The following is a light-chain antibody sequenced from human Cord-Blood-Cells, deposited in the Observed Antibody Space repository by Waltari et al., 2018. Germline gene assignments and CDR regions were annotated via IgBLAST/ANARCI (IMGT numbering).Light chain of an antibody. CDR3: QQSYSTPWT. CDR1: QGISSY. J-gene: IGKJ1*01. V-gene: IGKV1-39*01. CDR2: AAS. Sequence: DIQMTQSPSSLSASVGDRVTITSRASQGISSYLNWYQQKPGKAPKLLIYAASSLQSGVPSRFSGSGSGTDFTLTISSLQPEDFATYYCQQSYSTPWTFGQGTKVEIK.